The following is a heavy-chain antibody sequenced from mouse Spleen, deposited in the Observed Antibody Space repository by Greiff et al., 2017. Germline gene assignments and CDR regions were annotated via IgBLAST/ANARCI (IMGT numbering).Heavy chain of an antibody. D-gene: IGHD1-1*01. CDR3: ARRELLQFAY. V-gene: IGHV1-59*01. CDR1: GYTFTSYW. CDR2: IDPSDSYT. J-gene: IGHJ3*01. Sequence: VQLQQPGAELVRPGTSVKLSCKASGYTFTSYWMHWVKQRPGQGLEWIGVIDPSDSYTNYNQKFKGKATLTVDTSSSTAYMQLSSLTSEDSAVYYCARRELLQFAYWGQGTLVTVSA.